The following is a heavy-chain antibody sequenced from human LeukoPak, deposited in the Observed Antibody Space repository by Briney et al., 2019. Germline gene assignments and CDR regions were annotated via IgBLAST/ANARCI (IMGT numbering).Heavy chain of an antibody. D-gene: IGHD4-11*01. CDR1: GGSISSYY. CDR2: IYYSGST. V-gene: IGHV4-59*08. CDR3: ARQRGNSNYDLFDY. Sequence: SETLSLTCTVSGGSISSYYWSWIRQPPGKGLEWIGYIYYSGSTNYNPSLKSRVTISVDTSKNQFSLKLSSVTAADTAVYYCARQRGNSNYDLFDYWGQGTLVTVSS. J-gene: IGHJ4*02.